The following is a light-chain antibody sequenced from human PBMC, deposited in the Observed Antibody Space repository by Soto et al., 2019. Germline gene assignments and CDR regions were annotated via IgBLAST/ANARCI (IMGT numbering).Light chain of an antibody. CDR2: EVT. J-gene: IGLJ1*01. V-gene: IGLV2-8*01. CDR3: SSYAGSTPLKV. Sequence: QSALTQPPSASGSPGQSVTISCTGTSSDVGGYNYVSWYQQHPGKAPKLMIYEVTKRPSGVPDRFSGSKSGNTASLTVSGLQAEDEADYYCSSYAGSTPLKVFGAGTKVTVL. CDR1: SSDVGGYNY.